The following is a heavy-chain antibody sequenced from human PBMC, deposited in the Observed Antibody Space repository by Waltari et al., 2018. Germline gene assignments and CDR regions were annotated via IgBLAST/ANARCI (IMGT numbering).Heavy chain of an antibody. CDR2: INWNSDSI. CDR3: LKKNDEVYDRNGLVYDAFDV. Sequence: EVQLVESGGGLVHPGRSLRLSCAASGFTFDDYAMPGVRQAPGKGLEWVAGINWNSDSIGYGDSVKGRFTISRDNARNSLYLQMNSLTTEDTAVYYCLKKNDEVYDRNGLVYDAFDVWGQGTMVTVST. V-gene: IGHV3-9*01. J-gene: IGHJ3*01. CDR1: GFTFDDYA. D-gene: IGHD3-22*01.